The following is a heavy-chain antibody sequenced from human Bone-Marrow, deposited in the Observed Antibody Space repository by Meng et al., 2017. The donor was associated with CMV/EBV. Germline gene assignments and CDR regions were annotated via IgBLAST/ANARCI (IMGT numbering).Heavy chain of an antibody. V-gene: IGHV1-2*02. CDR2: INPNSGGT. CDR3: ARDTLNWNFDY. J-gene: IGHJ4*02. D-gene: IGHD1-1*01. CDR1: GYTFTGYY. Sequence: ASVKVSCKASGYTFTGYYMHWVRQAPGQGLEWMGWINPNSGGTNYAQKFQGRVTMTRDTSTSTAYLSLRSLRSDDTAIYYCARDTLNWNFDYWGQGTPVTVSS.